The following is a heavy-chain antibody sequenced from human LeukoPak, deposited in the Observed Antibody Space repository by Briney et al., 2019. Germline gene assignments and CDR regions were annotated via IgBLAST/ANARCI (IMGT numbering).Heavy chain of an antibody. CDR3: AKEGYCSSTSCYQFDY. V-gene: IGHV3-30*18. Sequence: GGSLRLSCAASGFTFSSYGMHWVRQAPGKGLEWVAVISYDGSNKYYADSVKGRFTISRDNSKNTLYLQMNSLRAEDTAVYYCAKEGYCSSTSCYQFDYWGQGTLVTVSS. CDR1: GFTFSSYG. D-gene: IGHD2-2*01. J-gene: IGHJ4*02. CDR2: ISYDGSNK.